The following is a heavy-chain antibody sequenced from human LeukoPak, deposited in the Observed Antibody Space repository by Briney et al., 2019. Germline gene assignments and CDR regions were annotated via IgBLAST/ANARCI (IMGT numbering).Heavy chain of an antibody. Sequence: GGSLTLSRAASGFTFSSYSMNWVRQAPRKGLEWVATMTSTSTIYYADSVKGRFTISRDNAKNSVYLQMNSLRDADTAVYSCARAHTIFWEFDGFDIWGRGTKVTVSS. CDR1: GFTFSSYS. J-gene: IGHJ3*02. V-gene: IGHV3-69-1*01. D-gene: IGHD3-9*01. CDR3: ARAHTIFWEFDGFDI. CDR2: MTSTSTI.